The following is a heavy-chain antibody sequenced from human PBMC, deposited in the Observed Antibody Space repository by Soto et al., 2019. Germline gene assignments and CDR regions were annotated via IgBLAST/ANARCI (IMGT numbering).Heavy chain of an antibody. D-gene: IGHD2-2*01. CDR3: AKGENQLPLLSSSNAFDI. CDR1: GFTFSSYA. CDR2: ISGSGGST. J-gene: IGHJ3*02. V-gene: IGHV3-23*01. Sequence: EVQLLESGGGLVQPGGSLRLSCAASGFTFSSYAMSWVRQAPGKGLEWVSAISGSGGSTYYADSVKGGFTISRDNSKNTLYLQMNSLRAEDTAVYYCAKGENQLPLLSSSNAFDIWGQGTMVTVSS.